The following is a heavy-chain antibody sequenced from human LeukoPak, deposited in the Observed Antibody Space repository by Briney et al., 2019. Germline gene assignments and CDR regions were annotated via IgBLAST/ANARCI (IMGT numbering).Heavy chain of an antibody. D-gene: IGHD2-2*01. V-gene: IGHV4-39*01. J-gene: IGHJ4*02. CDR3: ARTGYCSSTSCSPSFDY. CDR1: GGSISSSSYY. CDR2: IYYSGST. Sequence: SETLSLTCTVSGGSISSSSYYWGWIRQPPGKGLEWIGSIYYSGSTYYNPSLKSRVTISVDTSKNQFSLKLSSVTAADTAVYYCARTGYCSSTSCSPSFDYWGQGTLVTVSS.